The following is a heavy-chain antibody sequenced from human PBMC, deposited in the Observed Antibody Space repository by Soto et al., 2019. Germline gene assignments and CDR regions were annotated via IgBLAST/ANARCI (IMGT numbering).Heavy chain of an antibody. J-gene: IGHJ4*02. CDR3: AHILPFDYITYHVEF. V-gene: IGHV2-5*02. CDR1: GFSLSTHTVG. D-gene: IGHD1-20*01. Sequence: QITLKESGPTLVKPTQTLTLTCTFSGFSLSTHTVGVAWIRQPPGKALEWLVLIYWDEDKRYSPSLKSSLTITNDTSKDQVVLTMINMDPMDTATYYCAHILPFDYITYHVEFWGQGILVTVSS. CDR2: IYWDEDK.